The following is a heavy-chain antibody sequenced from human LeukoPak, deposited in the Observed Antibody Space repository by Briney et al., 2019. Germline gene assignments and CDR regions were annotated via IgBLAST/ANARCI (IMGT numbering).Heavy chain of an antibody. D-gene: IGHD2-15*01. V-gene: IGHV1-2*02. CDR3: ARDLDCSGGSCYWASTPTEFDP. J-gene: IGHJ5*02. Sequence: ASVKVSCKASGYTFTGYYMHWVRQAPGQGLEWMGWINPNSGGTNYAQKFQGRVTMTRDTSISTAYMELSRLRSDDTAVYYCARDLDCSGGSCYWASTPTEFDPWGQGTLVTVSS. CDR2: INPNSGGT. CDR1: GYTFTGYY.